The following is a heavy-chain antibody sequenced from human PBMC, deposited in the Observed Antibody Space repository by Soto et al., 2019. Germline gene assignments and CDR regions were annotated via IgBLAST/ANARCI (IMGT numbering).Heavy chain of an antibody. J-gene: IGHJ3*02. D-gene: IGHD2-2*01. V-gene: IGHV1-2*04. CDR2: INPNSGGT. CDR1: GYTFTGYY. CDR3: ARGVDCSSTSCLGFDI. Sequence: QVQLVQSGAEVKKPGASVKVSCKASGYTFTGYYMHWVRQAPGQGLEWMGWINPNSGGTNYAQKFQGWVTMARDTSISTAYMELSRLRFDDTAVYYCARGVDCSSTSCLGFDIWGQGTMVTVSS.